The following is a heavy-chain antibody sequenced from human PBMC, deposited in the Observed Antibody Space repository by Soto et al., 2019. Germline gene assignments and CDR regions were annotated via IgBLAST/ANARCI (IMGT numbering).Heavy chain of an antibody. D-gene: IGHD3-22*01. Sequence: GESLKISCKGSGYSFSNYWIAWVRQMPGKGLEWMGIIFPADSDTKYSPSFQGQVTISADKSISTAYLQWSSLKASDTAMYYCARRPYYYDSSGYYPYFDYWGQGTLVTVSS. V-gene: IGHV5-51*01. CDR1: GYSFSNYW. CDR3: ARRPYYYDSSGYYPYFDY. CDR2: IFPADSDT. J-gene: IGHJ4*02.